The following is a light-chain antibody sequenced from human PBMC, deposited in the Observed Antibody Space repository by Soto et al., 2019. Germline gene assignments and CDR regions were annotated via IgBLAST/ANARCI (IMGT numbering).Light chain of an antibody. CDR2: NNN. CDR3: AAWDDSLNGVV. V-gene: IGLV1-44*01. J-gene: IGLJ2*01. CDR1: SSNIGSNA. Sequence: QSVLTQPPSASGTPEQRVTISCSGSSSNIGSNAVNWYQQPPGTAPKLLIYNNNQRPSGVPDRFSGSKSGTSASLAISGLQSEHEADYYCAAWDDSLNGVVFGGGTKLTVL.